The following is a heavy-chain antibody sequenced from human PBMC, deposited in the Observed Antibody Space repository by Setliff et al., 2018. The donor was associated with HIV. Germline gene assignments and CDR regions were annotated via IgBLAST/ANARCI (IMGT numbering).Heavy chain of an antibody. CDR1: GGTFTSYG. J-gene: IGHJ3*02. D-gene: IGHD6-6*01. Sequence: ASVKVSCKASGGTFTSYGITWMRQAPGQGLEWMGWISAYNGNTDYAQKVQGRVTMTTDTSTSTAYMELRSLRSDDTAVYYCARGLYSSSSRGAFDIWGQGTMVTVS. CDR2: ISAYNGNT. CDR3: ARGLYSSSSRGAFDI. V-gene: IGHV1-18*01.